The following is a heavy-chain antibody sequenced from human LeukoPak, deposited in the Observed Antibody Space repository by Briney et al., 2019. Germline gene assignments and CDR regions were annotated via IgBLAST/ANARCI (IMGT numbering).Heavy chain of an antibody. D-gene: IGHD3-3*01. V-gene: IGHV4-34*01. CDR3: ARDRGDTIFDFETYYYMDV. J-gene: IGHJ6*03. Sequence: SETLSLTCAVYGGSFTGYYWGWIRQPPGKGLEWIGEINHRGSANYNPSLRSRVAISVDTSKNQFSLKLSSVTAADTAVYYCARDRGDTIFDFETYYYMDVWGKGTTVTVSS. CDR1: GGSFTGYY. CDR2: INHRGSA.